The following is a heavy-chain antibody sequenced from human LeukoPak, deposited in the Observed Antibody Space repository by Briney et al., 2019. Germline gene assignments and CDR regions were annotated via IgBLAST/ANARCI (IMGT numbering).Heavy chain of an antibody. CDR2: IMPIFGTP. V-gene: IGHV1-69*01. CDR1: GGTFSSYA. J-gene: IGHJ6*02. D-gene: IGHD3-10*01. Sequence: SVKVSCTASGGTFSSYAISWVRQAPGQRREWMGGIMPIFGTPNYAQKFQGRVTITADESKSTAYMELSSLRSEDTGVYYCARDVSRSTYYYYAGMDVWGQGTTVT. CDR3: ARDVSRSTYYYYAGMDV.